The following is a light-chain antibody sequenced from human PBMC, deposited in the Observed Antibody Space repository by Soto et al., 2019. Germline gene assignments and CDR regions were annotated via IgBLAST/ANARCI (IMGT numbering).Light chain of an antibody. V-gene: IGKV3-20*01. Sequence: EIVLTQSPATLSLSPGERATLSCRASQRVTSNYVAWYHHKPGQAPRLLFYGASNRATGTPDRFSGSGSGTDFTLTITRLEPEDFAVYYCQQYGDSPQTFGQGTKVEI. CDR2: GAS. J-gene: IGKJ1*01. CDR3: QQYGDSPQT. CDR1: QRVTSNY.